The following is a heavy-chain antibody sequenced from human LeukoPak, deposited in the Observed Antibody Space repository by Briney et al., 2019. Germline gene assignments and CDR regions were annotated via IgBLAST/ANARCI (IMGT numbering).Heavy chain of an antibody. V-gene: IGHV1-2*02. CDR1: GYTFTGYY. Sequence: ASVKVSCKASGYTFTGYYMHWVRQAPGQGLEWMGWINPNSGGTNYAQKFQGRVTMTRDTSISTAYMELSRLRSDDTAVYYCAREGVGCSSTSCFPRWFQHRGQGTLVTVSS. CDR3: AREGVGCSSTSCFPRWFQH. J-gene: IGHJ1*01. D-gene: IGHD2-2*01. CDR2: INPNSGGT.